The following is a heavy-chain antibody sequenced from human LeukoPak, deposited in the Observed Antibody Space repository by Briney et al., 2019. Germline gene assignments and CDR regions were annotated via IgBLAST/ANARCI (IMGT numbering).Heavy chain of an antibody. Sequence: SVKVSCKASRGTFSSYAISWVRQAPGQGLEWMGRIIPILGIANYTQKFQGRVTITADKSTSTASMELSSLRSDDTAVYYCARDVWFGDRSIDYWGQGTLVTVSS. J-gene: IGHJ4*02. D-gene: IGHD3-10*01. V-gene: IGHV1-69*04. CDR2: IIPILGIA. CDR1: RGTFSSYA. CDR3: ARDVWFGDRSIDY.